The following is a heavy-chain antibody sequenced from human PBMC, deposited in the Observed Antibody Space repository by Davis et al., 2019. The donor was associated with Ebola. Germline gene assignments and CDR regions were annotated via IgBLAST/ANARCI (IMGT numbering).Heavy chain of an antibody. J-gene: IGHJ6*03. D-gene: IGHD5-12*01. V-gene: IGHV3-11*04. CDR2: ISSSGSTI. CDR1: GFTFSDYY. Sequence: GESLKISCAASGFTFSDYYMSWIRQAPGKGLEWVSYISSSGSTIYYADSVKGRFTISRDNAKNSLYLQMNSLRAEDTAVYYCARVGGHMGWLRLRDYYYYYYMDVWGKGTTVTVSS. CDR3: ARVGGHMGWLRLRDYYYYYYMDV.